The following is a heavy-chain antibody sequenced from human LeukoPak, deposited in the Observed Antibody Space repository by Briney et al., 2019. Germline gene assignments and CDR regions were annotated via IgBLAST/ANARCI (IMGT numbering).Heavy chain of an antibody. CDR3: ARGALYYYDSSGYYLDY. D-gene: IGHD3-22*01. J-gene: IGHJ4*02. V-gene: IGHV4-59*01. CDR1: GGSISSYY. Sequence: PSETLSLTCTVSGGSISSYYWSWIRQPPGKGLEWIGYIYYSGSTNYNPSLKSRVTISVDTSKNQFSLKLSSVTAADTAVYYCARGALYYYDSSGYYLDYWGQGTLVTVSS. CDR2: IYYSGST.